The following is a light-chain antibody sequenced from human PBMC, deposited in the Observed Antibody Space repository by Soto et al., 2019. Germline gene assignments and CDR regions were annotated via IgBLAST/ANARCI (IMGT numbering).Light chain of an antibody. V-gene: IGLV1-40*01. CDR2: GNN. Sequence: QSVLTQPPSVSGAPGQRVIISCTGSSSNIGAGYDVHWYQQLPGTAPKLLIYGNNNRPSGVPDRFSGSRSGTSASLAITGLQAEDEADYHCQSYDNSGVLFGGGTKLTVL. CDR3: QSYDNSGVL. J-gene: IGLJ2*01. CDR1: SSNIGAGYD.